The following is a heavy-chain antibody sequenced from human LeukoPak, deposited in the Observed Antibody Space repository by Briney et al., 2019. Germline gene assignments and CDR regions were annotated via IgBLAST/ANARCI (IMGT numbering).Heavy chain of an antibody. CDR2: IYYSGST. CDR3: ARGSAAQQQLEWFDP. Sequence: SETLSLTCTVSGGYISSYYWSWIRQPPGKGLEWIGYIYYSGSTNYNPSLKSRVTISVDTSKNQFSLKLSSVTAADTAVYYCARGSAAQQQLEWFDPWGQGTLVTVSS. V-gene: IGHV4-59*01. J-gene: IGHJ5*02. D-gene: IGHD6-13*01. CDR1: GGYISSYY.